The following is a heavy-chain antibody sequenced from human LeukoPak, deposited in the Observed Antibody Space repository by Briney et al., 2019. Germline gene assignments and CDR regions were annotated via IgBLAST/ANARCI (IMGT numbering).Heavy chain of an antibody. D-gene: IGHD3-3*01. Sequence: KPSEALSLTCAFYGGSFSGYYWSWIRPPPGKGLEWIGEITHSGSTNYTPSLQSRVTISVDTSKNQFYLKLSSVTAADTAVYYCARAYYDFWSGYYTGVVYWGERTLVTHSS. V-gene: IGHV4-34*01. J-gene: IGHJ4*02. CDR1: GGSFSGYY. CDR2: ITHSGST. CDR3: ARAYYDFWSGYYTGVVY.